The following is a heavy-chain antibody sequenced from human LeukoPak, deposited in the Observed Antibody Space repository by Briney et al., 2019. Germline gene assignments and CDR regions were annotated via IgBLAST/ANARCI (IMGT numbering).Heavy chain of an antibody. D-gene: IGHD6-19*01. CDR2: IYYSGST. V-gene: IGHV4-39*01. CDR3: ARHRAVAGPTDY. CDR1: GGSLSGY. Sequence: PSETLSLTCVVYGGSLSGYYSWIRQPPGKGLEWIGSIYYSGSTYYNPSLKSRVTISVDTSKNQFSLKLSSVTAADTAVYYCARHRAVAGPTDYWGQGTLVTVSS. J-gene: IGHJ4*02.